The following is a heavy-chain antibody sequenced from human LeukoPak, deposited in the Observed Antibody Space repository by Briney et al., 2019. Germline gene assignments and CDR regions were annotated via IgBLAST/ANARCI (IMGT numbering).Heavy chain of an antibody. CDR3: AKPLRFLEWLFDWFDP. V-gene: IGHV3-48*03. CDR2: ISSSGSTI. D-gene: IGHD3-3*01. Sequence: GGSLRLSCAASGFTFSSYEMNWVRQAPGKGLEWVSYISSSGSTIYYADSVKGRFTISRDNSKNTLYLQMNSLRAEDTAVYYCAKPLRFLEWLFDWFDPWGQGTLVTVSP. J-gene: IGHJ5*02. CDR1: GFTFSSYE.